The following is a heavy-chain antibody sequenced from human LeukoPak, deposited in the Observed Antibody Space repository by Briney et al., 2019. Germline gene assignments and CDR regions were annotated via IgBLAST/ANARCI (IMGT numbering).Heavy chain of an antibody. D-gene: IGHD3-3*01. CDR3: ARLNPRTYYDFWSGGGFDY. CDR2: IYTSGST. Sequence: SETLSLTCTVSGGSTSSYYWSWIRQPPGKGLEWIGYIYTSGSTNYNPSLKSRVTISVDTSKNQFSLKLSSVTAADTAVYYCARLNPRTYYDFWSGGGFDYWGQGTLVTVSS. CDR1: GGSTSSYY. V-gene: IGHV4-4*09. J-gene: IGHJ4*02.